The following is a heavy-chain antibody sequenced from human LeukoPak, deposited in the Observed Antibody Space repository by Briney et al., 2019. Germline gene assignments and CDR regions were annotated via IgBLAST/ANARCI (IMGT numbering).Heavy chain of an antibody. V-gene: IGHV4-39*07. CDR3: ARDHTAVPGNFDY. CDR1: GGSISSSSCY. D-gene: IGHD6-19*01. CDR2: IYYSGTT. Sequence: SETLSLTCIVSGGSISSSSCYWGWIRQAPGKGLEWIGSIYYSGTTYYNPSLKSRVTISVDTSRNQFSLKLSSVTAADTAVYYCARDHTAVPGNFDYWGQGTLVTVSS. J-gene: IGHJ4*02.